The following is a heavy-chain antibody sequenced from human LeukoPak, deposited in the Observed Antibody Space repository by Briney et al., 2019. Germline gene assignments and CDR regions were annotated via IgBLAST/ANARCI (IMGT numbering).Heavy chain of an antibody. Sequence: PGGSLRLSCAGSGFTFSNYWVHWVPQAPGKGLVWLSRINEYGSRTHYADSVKGRFTISRDNAKNTLYLQMNSLSAEDTAMYYCVREDYGGNSVFDSWGQGTLVTVSS. CDR3: VREDYGGNSVFDS. D-gene: IGHD4-23*01. V-gene: IGHV3-74*01. CDR2: INEYGSRT. J-gene: IGHJ4*02. CDR1: GFTFSNYW.